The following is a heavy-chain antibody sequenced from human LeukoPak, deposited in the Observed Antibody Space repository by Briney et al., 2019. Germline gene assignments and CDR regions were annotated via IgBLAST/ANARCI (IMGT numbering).Heavy chain of an antibody. J-gene: IGHJ5*02. CDR3: ARDLWFGGPGIFDP. D-gene: IGHD3-10*01. Sequence: PSETLSLTCTVSGGSISSGGYYWSWIRRHPGKGLEWIGYIYYSGSTYYSPSLKSRVTISVDTSKNQFSLKLSSVTAADTAVYYCARDLWFGGPGIFDPWGREPWSPSPQ. CDR2: IYYSGST. V-gene: IGHV4-31*03. CDR1: GGSISSGGYY.